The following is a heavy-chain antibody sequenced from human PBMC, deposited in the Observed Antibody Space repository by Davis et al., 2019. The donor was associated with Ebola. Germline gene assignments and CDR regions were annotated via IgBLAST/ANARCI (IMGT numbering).Heavy chain of an antibody. D-gene: IGHD6-19*01. CDR2: INHSGST. CDR1: GGSFSGYY. J-gene: IGHJ6*02. Sequence: MPSETLSLTCAVYGGSFSGYYWSWIRQPPGKGLEWIGEINHSGSTNYNPSLKSRVTISVDTSKNQFSLKLSSVTAADTAVYYCARDWAGTALFYYGMDVWGQGTTVTVSS. CDR3: ARDWAGTALFYYGMDV. V-gene: IGHV4-34*01.